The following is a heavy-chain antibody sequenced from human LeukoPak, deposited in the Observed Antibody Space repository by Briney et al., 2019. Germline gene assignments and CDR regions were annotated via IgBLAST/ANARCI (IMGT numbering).Heavy chain of an antibody. J-gene: IGHJ4*02. D-gene: IGHD3-22*01. V-gene: IGHV1-18*01. Sequence: ASVKVSCKASGYTFTKYGITWVLQAPGQGLEWMGWISAYNGNTNYAQKLQGRVTMTTDTSTSTAYMELSSLRSDDTAVYYCARSPYYYDSSGYSLPYYFDYWGQGTLVTVSS. CDR2: ISAYNGNT. CDR1: GYTFTKYG. CDR3: ARSPYYYDSSGYSLPYYFDY.